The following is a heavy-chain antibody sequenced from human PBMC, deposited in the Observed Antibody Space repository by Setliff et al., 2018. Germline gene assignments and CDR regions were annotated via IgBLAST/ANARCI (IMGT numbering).Heavy chain of an antibody. CDR1: GASINSGTYY. CDR3: ARTGTYRYFDY. Sequence: PSETLSLTCTVSGASINSGTYYWAWIRQPPGKGLEWIGRIHYSGTTYYNASLKSRVTMSVDTSKNQFSLNLSSVTAADTAVYYCARTGTYRYFDYWGQGALVTVS. D-gene: IGHD1-26*01. J-gene: IGHJ4*02. V-gene: IGHV4-39*01. CDR2: IHYSGTT.